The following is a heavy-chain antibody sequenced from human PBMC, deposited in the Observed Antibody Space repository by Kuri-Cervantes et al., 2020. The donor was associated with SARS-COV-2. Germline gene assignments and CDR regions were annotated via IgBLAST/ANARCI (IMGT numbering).Heavy chain of an antibody. CDR1: GGSISSGSYY. CDR3: AREARRARNYWSDAFDI. V-gene: IGHV4-61*02. Sequence: SETLSLTCTVSGGSISSGSYYWSWIRQPAGKGLEWIGRIYTSGSTNYNPPLKSRVTISVDTSKNQFSLKLSSVTAADTAVYYCAREARRARNYWSDAFDIWGQGTMVTVSS. J-gene: IGHJ3*02. D-gene: IGHD1-7*01. CDR2: IYTSGST.